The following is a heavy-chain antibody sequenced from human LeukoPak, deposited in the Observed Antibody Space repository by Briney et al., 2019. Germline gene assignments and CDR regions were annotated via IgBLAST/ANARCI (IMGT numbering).Heavy chain of an antibody. CDR1: GGSISSYY. CDR2: IYYTGST. D-gene: IGHD1-26*01. Sequence: SETLSLTCTVSGGSISSYYWSWIRQPPGKGLDWIGYIYYTGSTNYNPSLKSRVTLSVDTSKNQFSLKLSSVTAADTAVYYCARSGRGLATRFDPWGQGILVTVSS. J-gene: IGHJ5*02. CDR3: ARSGRGLATRFDP. V-gene: IGHV4-59*13.